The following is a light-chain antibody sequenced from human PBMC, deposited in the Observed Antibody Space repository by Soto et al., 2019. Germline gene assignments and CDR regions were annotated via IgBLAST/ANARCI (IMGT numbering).Light chain of an antibody. Sequence: QSVLTQPRSVSGSPGQSVTISCTGTSSDVGGYDYVSWYQHHPGKAPKVTIYDVSKRPSGVPDRFSGSKSGNTASLTISGLQADDEADYYGSSFVGPNTNGFGTGTKRTVL. CDR3: SSFVGPNTNG. CDR2: DVS. J-gene: IGLJ1*01. CDR1: SSDVGGYDY. V-gene: IGLV2-11*01.